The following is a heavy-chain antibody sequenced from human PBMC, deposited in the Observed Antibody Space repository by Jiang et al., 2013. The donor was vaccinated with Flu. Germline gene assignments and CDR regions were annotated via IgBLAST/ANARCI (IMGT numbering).Heavy chain of an antibody. CDR1: GGSFSGYY. J-gene: IGHJ5*02. D-gene: IGHD3-9*01. V-gene: IGHV4-34*01. CDR2: INHSGST. CDR3: ARGPHHDILTGYGGWFDP. Sequence: LLKPSETLSLTCAVYGGSFSGYYWSWIRQPPGKGLEWIGEINHSGSTNYNPSLKSRVTISVDTSKNQFSLKLSSVTAADTAVYYCARGPHHDILTGYGGWFDPWGQGTLVTVSS.